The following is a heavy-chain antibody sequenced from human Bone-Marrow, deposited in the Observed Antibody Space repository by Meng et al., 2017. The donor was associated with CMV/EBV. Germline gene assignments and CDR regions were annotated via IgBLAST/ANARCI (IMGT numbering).Heavy chain of an antibody. D-gene: IGHD3-3*02. Sequence: GESLKISCAASGFTFSSYEMNWVRQAPGKGLEWVSYISSSGSTIYYADSVKGRFTISRDNAKNSLYLQMNSLRAEDTAVYYCARGHFWSGYHYYYYYGMDVWGQGTTVTVSS. V-gene: IGHV3-48*03. CDR3: ARGHFWSGYHYYYYYGMDV. J-gene: IGHJ6*02. CDR2: ISSSGSTI. CDR1: GFTFSSYE.